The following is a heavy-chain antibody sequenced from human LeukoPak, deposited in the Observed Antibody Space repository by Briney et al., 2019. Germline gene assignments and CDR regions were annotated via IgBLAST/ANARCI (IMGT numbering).Heavy chain of an antibody. Sequence: SETLSLTCTVSGGSISSGDYYWSWIRQPPGKGLEWIGYIYYSGSTYYNPSLKSRVTISVDTSKNQFSLKLSSVTAADTAVYYCAREASTDPYYFDYWGQGTLVTVSS. CDR3: AREASTDPYYFDY. V-gene: IGHV4-30-4*01. D-gene: IGHD1-26*01. J-gene: IGHJ4*02. CDR2: IYYSGST. CDR1: GGSISSGDYY.